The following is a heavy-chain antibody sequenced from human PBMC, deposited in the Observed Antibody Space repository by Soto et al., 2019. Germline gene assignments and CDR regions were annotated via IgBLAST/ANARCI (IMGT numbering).Heavy chain of an antibody. CDR1: GGSFSGYY. V-gene: IGHV4-34*01. CDR2: INHSGST. Sequence: QVQLQQWGAGLLKPSETLSLTCAVYGGSFSGYYWSWIRQPPGKGLEWIGEINHSGSTNYNPTLKSRVTISVDASKNQSSLKLSTVTAADTAVYYCERGKFSWCDPWGQGTLVAVSS. CDR3: ERGKFSWCDP. J-gene: IGHJ5*02.